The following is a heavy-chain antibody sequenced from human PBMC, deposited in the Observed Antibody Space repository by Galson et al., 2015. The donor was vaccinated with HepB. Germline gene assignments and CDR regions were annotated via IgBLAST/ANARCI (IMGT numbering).Heavy chain of an antibody. J-gene: IGHJ4*02. Sequence: SLRLSCAASGFTFSSYAMSWVRQAPGKGLEWVSAISGSGGSTYYADSVKGRFTISRDNSKNTLYLQMNSLRAEDTAVYYCAKVGLLWLSYHCFDYWGQGTLVSVSS. CDR2: ISGSGGST. V-gene: IGHV3-23*01. CDR3: AKVGLLWLSYHCFDY. CDR1: GFTFSSYA. D-gene: IGHD2-21*01.